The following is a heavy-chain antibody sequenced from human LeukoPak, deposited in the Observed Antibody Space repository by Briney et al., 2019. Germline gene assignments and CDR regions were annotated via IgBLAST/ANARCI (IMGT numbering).Heavy chain of an antibody. CDR2: ISYTGNT. CDR3: AGHYGSGALN. Sequence: SETLSLTCTVSGGSISSFYWSWIRQSPGKGLEWIGYISYTGNTNYNPSLKSRVTISVDTSKNQFSLKLSSVTAADTAVYYCAGHYGSGALNWGQGTLVTVSS. J-gene: IGHJ4*02. V-gene: IGHV4-59*08. CDR1: GGSISSFY. D-gene: IGHD3-10*01.